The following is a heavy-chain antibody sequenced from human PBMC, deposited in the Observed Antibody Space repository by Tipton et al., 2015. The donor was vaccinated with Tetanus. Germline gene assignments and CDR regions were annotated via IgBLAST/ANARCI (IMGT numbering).Heavy chain of an antibody. CDR1: GFSISDNY. J-gene: IGHJ4*02. V-gene: IGHV3-53*01. D-gene: IGHD5-24*01. CDR3: ASFGYSGISAKHTFEF. Sequence: GSLRLSCEASGFSISDNYMNWVRQAPGKGLEWVAVLHHADSTYYADSVKGRFTISRDNSKTTLYLQMDSLRAKDTAVYYCASFGYSGISAKHTFEFWGQGTHVTVSS. CDR2: LHHADST.